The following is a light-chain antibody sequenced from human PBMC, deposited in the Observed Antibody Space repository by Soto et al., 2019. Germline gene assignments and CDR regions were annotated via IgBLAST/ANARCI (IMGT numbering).Light chain of an antibody. CDR3: QQYGSSPAVT. Sequence: EIVLTQSPGTLSLSPGERATLSCRASQSVSSSYLAWYQQKPGQAPRLRIYGASSRATGIPDRFSGSGSGTDFTLTISRLEPEDFAVYYCQQYGSSPAVTFGGGTKVEIQ. CDR1: QSVSSSY. V-gene: IGKV3-20*01. CDR2: GAS. J-gene: IGKJ4*01.